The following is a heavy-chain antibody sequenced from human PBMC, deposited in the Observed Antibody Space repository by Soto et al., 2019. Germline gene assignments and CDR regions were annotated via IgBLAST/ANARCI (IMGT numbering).Heavy chain of an antibody. CDR3: ARLPLPFYYYYMDV. J-gene: IGHJ6*03. CDR1: GGSISSSSYY. Sequence: SETLSLTCTVSGGSISSSSYYWGWIRQPPGKGLEWIGSIYYSGSTYYNPSLKSRVTISVDTSKNQFSLKLSSVTAADTAVYYCARLPLPFYYYYMDVWGKGTTVT. V-gene: IGHV4-39*01. CDR2: IYYSGST.